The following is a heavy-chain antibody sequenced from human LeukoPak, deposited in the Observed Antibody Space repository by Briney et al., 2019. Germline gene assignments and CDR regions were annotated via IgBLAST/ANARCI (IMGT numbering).Heavy chain of an antibody. Sequence: PGGSLRLSCAASGFTFSSYWMSWVRQAPGKGLEWVANIKQGGSEKYYVDSVKGRFTISRDNAKNSLYLQMNSLRAEDTAVYYCARDRSGSYYVPYYYYYYYMDVWGKGTTVTVSS. CDR3: ARDRSGSYYVPYYYYYYYMDV. CDR2: IKQGGSEK. CDR1: GFTFSSYW. V-gene: IGHV3-7*01. D-gene: IGHD1-26*01. J-gene: IGHJ6*03.